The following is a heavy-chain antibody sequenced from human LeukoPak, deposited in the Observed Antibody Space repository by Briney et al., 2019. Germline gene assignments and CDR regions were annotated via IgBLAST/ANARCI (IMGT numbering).Heavy chain of an antibody. J-gene: IGHJ4*02. Sequence: GGSLRLSSAASGFTVSSNYMSWVRQAPGKGLEWVSVIYSGGSTYYADSVKGRFTISRDNSKNTLYLQMNILRAEDTAVYYCARGGDYGDGCLGYWGQGTLVTVSS. CDR3: ARGGDYGDGCLGY. V-gene: IGHV3-66*01. D-gene: IGHD4-17*01. CDR2: IYSGGST. CDR1: GFTVSSNY.